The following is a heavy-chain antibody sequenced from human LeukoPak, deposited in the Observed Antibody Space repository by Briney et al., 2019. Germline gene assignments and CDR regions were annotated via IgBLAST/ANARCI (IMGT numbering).Heavy chain of an antibody. CDR3: ARGLGTSGWYYSGFDP. V-gene: IGHV1-8*02. Sequence: ASVKVSCKASGGTFSSYAISWVRQATGQGLEWMGWMNPNSGNTGYAQKFQGRVTMTRNTSISTAYMELSSLRSEDTAVYYCARGLGTSGWYYSGFDPWGQGTLVTVSS. CDR2: MNPNSGNT. D-gene: IGHD6-19*01. CDR1: GGTFSSYA. J-gene: IGHJ5*02.